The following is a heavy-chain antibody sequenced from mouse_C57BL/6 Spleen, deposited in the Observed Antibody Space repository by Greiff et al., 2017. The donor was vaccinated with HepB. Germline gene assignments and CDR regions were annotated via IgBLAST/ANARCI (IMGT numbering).Heavy chain of an antibody. CDR3: ARDGYYETWFAY. Sequence: EVHLVESGGDLVKPGGSLKLSCAASGFTFSSYGMSWVRQTPDKRLEWVATISSGGSYTYYPDSVKGRFTISRDNAKNTLYLQMSSLKSEDTAMYYCARDGYYETWFAYWGQGTLVTVSA. V-gene: IGHV5-6*01. J-gene: IGHJ3*01. CDR2: ISSGGSYT. D-gene: IGHD2-3*01. CDR1: GFTFSSYG.